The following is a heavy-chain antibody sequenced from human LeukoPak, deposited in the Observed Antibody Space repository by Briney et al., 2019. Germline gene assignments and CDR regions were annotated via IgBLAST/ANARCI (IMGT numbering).Heavy chain of an antibody. V-gene: IGHV3-21*01. CDR3: ARDPYSGGYGDYYYYYMDL. CDR2: ITSSSSYI. J-gene: IGHJ6*03. CDR1: GFTFSTYN. D-gene: IGHD1-26*01. Sequence: GGSLRLSCAASGFTFSTYNMNWVRQAPEKGLEWVSSITSSSSYIYYADSVKGRFTISRDNAKNSLYLQMNSLRAEDTAVYYCARDPYSGGYGDYYYYYMDLWGQGTTVTISS.